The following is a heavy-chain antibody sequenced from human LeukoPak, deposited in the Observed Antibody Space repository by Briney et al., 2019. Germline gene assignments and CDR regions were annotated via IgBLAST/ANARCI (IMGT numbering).Heavy chain of an antibody. CDR2: IRYDGNNK. Sequence: GGSLRLSCAASGFTFSSYAMSWVRQAPGKGLEWVAFIRYDGNNKDYADSVKGRFTISRDNSKNTMNLQMNSLRAEDTAVYYCAKAGSTWYYFDSWGQGTQVTVSS. CDR1: GFTFSSYA. D-gene: IGHD6-13*01. J-gene: IGHJ4*02. V-gene: IGHV3-30*02. CDR3: AKAGSTWYYFDS.